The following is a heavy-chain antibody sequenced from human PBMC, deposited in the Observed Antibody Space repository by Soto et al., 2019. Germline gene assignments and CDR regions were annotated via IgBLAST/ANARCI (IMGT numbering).Heavy chain of an antibody. J-gene: IGHJ3*02. V-gene: IGHV3-11*01. CDR2: ISGSGNTI. D-gene: IGHD6-13*01. CDR1: GFTFSDHY. Sequence: PGGCLRLSCAASGFTFSDHYMSWIRQAPGKGLQWVSYISGSGNTIYYADSVRGRFTISRDDAKNSLYLQMNSLTAEDTAVYSCARGLRSSSWYDGFLIWGQGTMVTVSS. CDR3: ARGLRSSSWYDGFLI.